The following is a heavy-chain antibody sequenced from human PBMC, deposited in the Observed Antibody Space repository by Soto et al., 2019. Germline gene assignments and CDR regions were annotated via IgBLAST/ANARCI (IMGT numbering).Heavy chain of an antibody. CDR1: GFTFDDYG. Sequence: LGGSLRLSCAASGFTFDDYGMSWVRQAPGKGLEWVSGINWNGGSTGYADSVKGRFTISRDNAKNSLYLQMNSLRAEDTALYHCARAGRIMITFGGVIASGWFDPWGQGTLVTVSS. CDR3: ARAGRIMITFGGVIASGWFDP. D-gene: IGHD3-16*02. J-gene: IGHJ5*02. V-gene: IGHV3-20*01. CDR2: INWNGGST.